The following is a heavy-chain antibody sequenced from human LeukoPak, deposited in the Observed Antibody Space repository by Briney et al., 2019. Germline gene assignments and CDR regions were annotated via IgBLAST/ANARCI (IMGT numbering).Heavy chain of an antibody. CDR3: AKGSGWEASYFYYYMDV. Sequence: QPGGSLRLSCAASGFTFNSYGIHWVRQAPGKGLEWVAFIRYDGSSKYYVDSVKGRFTIPRDNSKNTLYLQMNSLRAEDTAVYFCAKGSGWEASYFYYYMDVWGKGTTVTISS. CDR1: GFTFNSYG. D-gene: IGHD1-26*01. V-gene: IGHV3-30*02. J-gene: IGHJ6*03. CDR2: IRYDGSSK.